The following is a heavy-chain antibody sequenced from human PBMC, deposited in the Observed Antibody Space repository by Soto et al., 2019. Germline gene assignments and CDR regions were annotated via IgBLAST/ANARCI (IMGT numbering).Heavy chain of an antibody. D-gene: IGHD1-26*01. V-gene: IGHV4-30-4*01. CDR3: ARSMSGSYYHY. Sequence: SETLSLTCTVSGVSISSGDYYWSWIRQPPGKGLEWIGYIYYSGGTYYNPSLKSRVTISVDTSKNQFSLKLSSVTAADTAVYYCARSMSGSYYHYWGQGTLVTVSS. CDR1: GVSISSGDYY. CDR2: IYYSGGT. J-gene: IGHJ4*02.